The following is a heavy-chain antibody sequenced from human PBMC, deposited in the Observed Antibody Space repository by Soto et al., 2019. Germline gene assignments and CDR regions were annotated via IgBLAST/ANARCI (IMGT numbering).Heavy chain of an antibody. D-gene: IGHD5-18*01. CDR1: GGSISNYY. CDR2: IFYSGST. V-gene: IGHV4-59*01. Sequence: ETLSLTCTVSGGSISNYYWSWIRQPPGKGLEWIGHIFYSGSTNYNPALKSRVTISVDTSKNQFSLKLSSVTAADTAVYYCARDSGYNYGYFRWFDPWGQGTLVTVSS. J-gene: IGHJ5*02. CDR3: ARDSGYNYGYFRWFDP.